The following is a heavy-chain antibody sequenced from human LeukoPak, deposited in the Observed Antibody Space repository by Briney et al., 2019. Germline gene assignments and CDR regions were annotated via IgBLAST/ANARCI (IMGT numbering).Heavy chain of an antibody. CDR2: IYYSGST. D-gene: IGHD3-10*01. CDR1: GGSISSYY. J-gene: IGHJ4*02. CDR3: ARVKVWFGESTFDY. Sequence: SETLSLTCTVSGGSISSYYWSWIRQPPGKGLEWIGYIYYSGSTNYNPSLKSRVTISVDTSKNQFSLKLSSVTAADTAVYYCARVKVWFGESTFDYWGQGTLVTVSS. V-gene: IGHV4-59*01.